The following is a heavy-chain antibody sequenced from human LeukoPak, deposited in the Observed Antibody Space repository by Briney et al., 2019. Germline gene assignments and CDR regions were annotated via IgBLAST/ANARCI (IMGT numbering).Heavy chain of an antibody. Sequence: SETLSLTCAVYGGSFSGYYWSWIRQPPGKGLEWIGEINHSGSTNYNPSLKSRVTISVDTSKNQFSLKPSSVTAADTAVYYCARGGIAATDSYFDYWGQGTLVTVSS. CDR1: GGSFSGYY. J-gene: IGHJ4*02. V-gene: IGHV4-34*01. D-gene: IGHD6-25*01. CDR2: INHSGST. CDR3: ARGGIAATDSYFDY.